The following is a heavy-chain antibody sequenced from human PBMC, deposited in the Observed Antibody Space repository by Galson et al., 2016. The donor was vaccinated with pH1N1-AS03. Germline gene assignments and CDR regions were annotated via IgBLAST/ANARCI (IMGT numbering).Heavy chain of an antibody. CDR2: TSSSGGST. D-gene: IGHD1-1*01. J-gene: IGHJ6*02. V-gene: IGHV3-23*01. Sequence: SLRLSCATSGFTFTDFAVSWVRQAPGRGPEWVSATSSSGGSTYYAESVKGRFTISRDYSKNTVDLQMNSLRAEATAVYDCAKDRNDYRLHYFSGSDVWGQGTTVIVSS. CDR1: GFTFTDFA. CDR3: AKDRNDYRLHYFSGSDV.